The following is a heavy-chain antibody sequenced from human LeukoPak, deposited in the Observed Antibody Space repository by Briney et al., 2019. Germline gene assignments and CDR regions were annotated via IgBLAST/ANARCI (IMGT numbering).Heavy chain of an antibody. Sequence: KTSETLSLTCTVSGGSISSYYWSWIRQPPGKGLEWIGYIYYSGSTNYNPSLKSRVTISVDTSKNQFSLKLSSVTAADTAVYYCARGAVVVPAAIPALYYYGMDVWGQGTTVTVSS. CDR3: ARGAVVVPAAIPALYYYGMDV. J-gene: IGHJ6*02. CDR2: IYYSGST. CDR1: GGSISSYY. V-gene: IGHV4-59*12. D-gene: IGHD2-2*01.